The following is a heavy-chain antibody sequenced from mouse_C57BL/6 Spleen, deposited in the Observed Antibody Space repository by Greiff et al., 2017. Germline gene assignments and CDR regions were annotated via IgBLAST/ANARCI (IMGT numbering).Heavy chain of an antibody. CDR3: AIDSSAY. Sequence: QVQLQQPGAELVKPGASVKLSCTASGYTFTSYWMQWVNQRPGQGLEWIGEIDPSDSYTNYNQKFKGKATLTVDTSSSTAYMQLSSLTSEDSAVYYCAIDSSAYWGQGTLVTVSA. V-gene: IGHV1-50*01. CDR2: IDPSDSYT. D-gene: IGHD3-2*02. CDR1: GYTFTSYW. J-gene: IGHJ3*01.